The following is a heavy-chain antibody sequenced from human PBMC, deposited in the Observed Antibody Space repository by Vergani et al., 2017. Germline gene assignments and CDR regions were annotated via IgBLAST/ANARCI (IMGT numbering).Heavy chain of an antibody. CDR2: IRYDGSNK. V-gene: IGHV3-30*02. CDR3: ARDGSLYYDFWSGSYMDV. Sequence: QVQLVESGGGVVQPGGSLRLSCAASGFTFSSYGMHWVRQAPGKGLEWVAFIRYDGSNKYYADSVKGRFTISRDNAKNSLYLQMNSLRAEDTALYHCARDGSLYYDFWSGSYMDVWGKGTTVIVSS. D-gene: IGHD3-3*01. J-gene: IGHJ6*03. CDR1: GFTFSSYG.